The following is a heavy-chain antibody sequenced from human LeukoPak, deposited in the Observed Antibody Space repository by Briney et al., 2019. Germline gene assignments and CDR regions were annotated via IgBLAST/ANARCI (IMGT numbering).Heavy chain of an antibody. CDR1: GFTLSNYG. CDR3: AKAPSRSSGWSIDY. D-gene: IGHD6-19*01. J-gene: IGHJ4*02. Sequence: GGSLRLSCAASGFTLSNYGMHWVRQAPGKGLEWVAVISNDGSDKYYADSVKGRFTISRDNSKNTLYLQMNSLRAEDTAVYYCAKAPSRSSGWSIDYWGQGTLVTVSS. CDR2: ISNDGSDK. V-gene: IGHV3-30*18.